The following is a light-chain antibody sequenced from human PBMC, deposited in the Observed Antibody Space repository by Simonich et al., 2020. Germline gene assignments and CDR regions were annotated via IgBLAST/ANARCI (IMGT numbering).Light chain of an antibody. Sequence: QSALTQPRSVSGSPGQSVTISCTGTSSDVGGYNYVSWYQQHPGKAPKIMIYEVSQRPSGVPDRFSGSKSGNTASLTVSGLQAEDEADYYCSSYAGSNNWVFGGGTKLTVL. CDR3: SSYAGSNNWV. J-gene: IGLJ3*02. CDR2: EVS. V-gene: IGLV2-8*01. CDR1: SSDVGGYNY.